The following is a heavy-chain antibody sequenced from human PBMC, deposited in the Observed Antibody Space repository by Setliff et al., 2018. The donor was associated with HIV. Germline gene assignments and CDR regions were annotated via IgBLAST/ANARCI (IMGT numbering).Heavy chain of an antibody. J-gene: IGHJ3*02. D-gene: IGHD2-21*01. CDR1: GFTFSGFA. CDR3: AKHFLLWSNAFHI. V-gene: IGHV3-23*03. Sequence: AGGSLRLSCAASGFTFSGFAMTWVRQAPGKGLEWVSIIYTDDSNTYYAESVKGRFTISRDNSKNTLYLQMNSLRAEDTAVYYCAKHFLLWSNAFHIWGQGTMVTVSS. CDR2: IYTDDSNT.